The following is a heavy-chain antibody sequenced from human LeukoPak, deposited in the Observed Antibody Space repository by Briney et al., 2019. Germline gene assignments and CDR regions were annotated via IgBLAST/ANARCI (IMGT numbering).Heavy chain of an antibody. Sequence: VASVKVSCKTSRGTFNNYAISWVRQAPGQGLEWMGGIIPIFGTASYAQKFQGRVTITADESTSTAYMELSSLRSEDTAVYYCARARSDSSGYQTEVDYWGQGTLVTVSS. CDR2: IIPIFGTA. CDR1: RGTFNNYA. D-gene: IGHD3-22*01. J-gene: IGHJ4*02. V-gene: IGHV1-69*13. CDR3: ARARSDSSGYQTEVDY.